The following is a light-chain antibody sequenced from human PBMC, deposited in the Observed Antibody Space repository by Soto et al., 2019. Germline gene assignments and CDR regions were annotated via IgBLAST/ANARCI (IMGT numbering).Light chain of an antibody. Sequence: EIVLTQSPGTLSLSPGERATLSCRASQSVSSSYLAWYQQKPGQAPRLLIYDASSRATGIPDRFSVSGSGTDFTLTISTLEPEDFAVYYCHQYGSSPLTFGRGTKVEIK. V-gene: IGKV3-20*01. CDR1: QSVSSSY. CDR2: DAS. J-gene: IGKJ4*01. CDR3: HQYGSSPLT.